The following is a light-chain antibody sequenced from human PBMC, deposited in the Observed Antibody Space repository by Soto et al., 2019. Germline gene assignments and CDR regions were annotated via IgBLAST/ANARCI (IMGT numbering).Light chain of an antibody. V-gene: IGKV3-11*01. CDR3: HQYDNVPQT. Sequence: EIVLTQSPATLSLSPGERTTLSCRASQSVSSYLAWYQQKPGQAPRLLIYDASNRATGIPARFSGSGSGTDFTLTISSLEPEDFAVYYCHQYDNVPQTFGQGTKVEI. CDR2: DAS. CDR1: QSVSSY. J-gene: IGKJ2*01.